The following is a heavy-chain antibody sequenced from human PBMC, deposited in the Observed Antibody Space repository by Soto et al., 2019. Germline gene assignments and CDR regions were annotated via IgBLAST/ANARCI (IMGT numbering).Heavy chain of an antibody. V-gene: IGHV4-34*01. CDR1: GGSFSGYY. Sequence: QVQLQQWGAGLLKPSETLSLTCAVYGGSFSGYYWSWIRQPPGKGLEWIGEINHSGSTNYNPSLKSRVTISVDTSKNQFSLKLSSVTAADTAVYYCARGGKYYYGSGRHYGMDVWGQGTTVTVSS. CDR3: ARGGKYYYGSGRHYGMDV. J-gene: IGHJ6*02. CDR2: INHSGST. D-gene: IGHD3-10*01.